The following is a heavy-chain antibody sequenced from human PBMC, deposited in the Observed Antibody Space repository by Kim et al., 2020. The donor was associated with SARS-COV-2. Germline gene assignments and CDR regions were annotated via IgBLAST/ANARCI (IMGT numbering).Heavy chain of an antibody. Sequence: GRFTISRDNSKNTLYLQMNSLRAEDTAVYYCAKDLVVVVAATLESLAFDIWGQGTMVTVSS. V-gene: IGHV3-23*03. D-gene: IGHD2-15*01. CDR3: AKDLVVVVAATLESLAFDI. J-gene: IGHJ3*02.